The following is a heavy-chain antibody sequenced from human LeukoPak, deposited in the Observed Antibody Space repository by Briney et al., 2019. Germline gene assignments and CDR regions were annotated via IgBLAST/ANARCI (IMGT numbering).Heavy chain of an antibody. V-gene: IGHV3-21*01. D-gene: IGHD1-1*01. CDR2: ISGDSTYI. J-gene: IGHJ4*02. CDR3: ARVSGRLERQSDLDY. Sequence: GGSLRLSCAASGFTFASYSMNWVRQAPGKGLEWVSSISGDSTYIYNAGSVKGRFTISRDNAQAPLYLQMISLRADDTAVYYCARVSGRLERQSDLDYWGQGTLVIVSS. CDR1: GFTFASYS.